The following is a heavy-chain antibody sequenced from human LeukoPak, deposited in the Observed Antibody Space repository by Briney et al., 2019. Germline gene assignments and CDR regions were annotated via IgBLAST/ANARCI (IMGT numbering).Heavy chain of an antibody. V-gene: IGHV4-34*01. CDR3: ARVRGKSGPRYSSSPVRYWFDP. Sequence: SETLSLTCAVYGGSFSGYYWSWIRQPPGKGLEWIGEINHSGSTNYNPSLKSRVTISVDTSKNQFSLKLSSVTAADTAVYYCARVRGKSGPRYSSSPVRYWFDPWGQGTLVTVSS. CDR1: GGSFSGYY. CDR2: INHSGST. J-gene: IGHJ5*02. D-gene: IGHD6-13*01.